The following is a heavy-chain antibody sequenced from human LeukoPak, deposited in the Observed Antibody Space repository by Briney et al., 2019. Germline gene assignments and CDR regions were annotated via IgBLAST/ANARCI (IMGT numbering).Heavy chain of an antibody. J-gene: IGHJ4*02. CDR2: FKTKYNQV. V-gene: IGHV3-23*05. D-gene: IGHD4-11*01. Sequence: GGSLRLSCVASGFTFSDYAMNWVRQAPGKGLEWVSTFKTKYNQVYYAESVRGRFTISTDSSKNTVYLQMNSLRAEDTALYYCARSVPDYTRFDYWGQGALVTVSS. CDR3: ARSVPDYTRFDY. CDR1: GFTFSDYA.